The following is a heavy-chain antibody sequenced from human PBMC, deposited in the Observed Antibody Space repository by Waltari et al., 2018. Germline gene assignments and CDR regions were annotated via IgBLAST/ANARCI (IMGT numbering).Heavy chain of an antibody. CDR3: ARVVYYDSSGYYDY. CDR2: ISYDGSNK. Sequence: QVPLVESGGGVVQPGRALRLSCGAAGFPLSSHAMHWVRQAPGKGLEWVAVISYDGSNKYYADSVKGRFTISRDNSKNTLYLQMNSLRAEDTAVYYCARVVYYDSSGYYDYWGQGTLVTVSS. V-gene: IGHV3-30-3*01. CDR1: GFPLSSHA. D-gene: IGHD3-22*01. J-gene: IGHJ4*02.